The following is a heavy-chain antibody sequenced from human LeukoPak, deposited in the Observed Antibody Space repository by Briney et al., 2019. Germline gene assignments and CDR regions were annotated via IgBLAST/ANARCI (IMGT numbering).Heavy chain of an antibody. CDR3: ARGWGYSYGYVDY. J-gene: IGHJ4*02. CDR2: ISSSSSYI. CDR1: GFTFSSYS. D-gene: IGHD5-18*01. V-gene: IGHV3-21*01. Sequence: GGSLRLSCAASGFTFSSYSMNWVRQAPGKGLEWVSSISSSSSYIYYVDSVKGRFTISRDNAKNSLYLQMNSLRAEDTAVYYCARGWGYSYGYVDYWGQGTLATVSS.